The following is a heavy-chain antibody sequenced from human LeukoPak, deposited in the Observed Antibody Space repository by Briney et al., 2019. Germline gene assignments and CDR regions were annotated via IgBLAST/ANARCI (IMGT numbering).Heavy chain of an antibody. J-gene: IGHJ6*03. Sequence: GRSLRLSCAASGFTFSSYAMSWVRKAQGNGLEWVSVVSGCSGSTSYEDSVKGRFTISRVNSKNTQYPLKLSLRTEDAAADYFSKDGLRSSSYTASSYSYMDVWGKGTTVTDSS. CDR2: VSGCSGST. CDR3: SKDGLRSSSYTASSYSYMDV. V-gene: IGHV3-23*01. D-gene: IGHD3-16*02. CDR1: GFTFSSYA.